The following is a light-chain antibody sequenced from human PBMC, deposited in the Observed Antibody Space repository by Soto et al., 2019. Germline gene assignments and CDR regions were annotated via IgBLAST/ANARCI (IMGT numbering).Light chain of an antibody. J-gene: IGKJ4*01. Sequence: DIVMTQSPLSLPVTPGEPASISCRSSQSLLHSNGYNYLDWYLQKPGQSPQLLIYLGSNRDSGVPDRLRGSGSGTAVTLKISRVEAEDVGVYYCRHALRTLLTFGGGTKVEIK. V-gene: IGKV2-28*01. CDR1: QSLLHSNGYNY. CDR3: RHALRTLLT. CDR2: LGS.